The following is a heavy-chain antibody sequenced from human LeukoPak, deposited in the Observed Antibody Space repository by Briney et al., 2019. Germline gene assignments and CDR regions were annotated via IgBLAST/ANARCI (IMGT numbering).Heavy chain of an antibody. CDR3: ARTEESGYSYRYFGYYYYMDV. D-gene: IGHD5-18*01. CDR2: ISYSGST. J-gene: IGHJ6*03. Sequence: PSETLSLTCTVSGGSISSSSYYWGWIRQPPGKGLEWIGSISYSGSTYYNPSLKSRVTISVDTSKNQFSLKLSSVTAADTAVYYCARTEESGYSYRYFGYYYYMDVWGKGTTVTVSS. CDR1: GGSISSSSYY. V-gene: IGHV4-39*07.